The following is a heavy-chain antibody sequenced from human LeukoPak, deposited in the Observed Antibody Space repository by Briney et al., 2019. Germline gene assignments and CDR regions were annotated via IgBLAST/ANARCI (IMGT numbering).Heavy chain of an antibody. CDR3: AREGRVEMATITQSYYYYYMDV. Sequence: SGGSLRLSCAASGFTFSSYEMNWVRQAPGKGLEWVSYISSSGSTKYYADSVKGRFTISRDNAKNSLYLQMNSLRAEGTAVYYCAREGRVEMATITQSYYYYYMDVWGKGTTVTVSS. J-gene: IGHJ6*03. CDR2: ISSSGSTK. V-gene: IGHV3-48*03. D-gene: IGHD5-24*01. CDR1: GFTFSSYE.